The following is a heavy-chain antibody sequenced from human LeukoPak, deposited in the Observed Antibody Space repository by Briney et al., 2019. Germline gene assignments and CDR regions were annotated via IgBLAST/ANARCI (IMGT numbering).Heavy chain of an antibody. CDR1: GFIFTNAW. V-gene: IGHV3-15*01. D-gene: IGHD6-19*01. CDR2: IKSKTDGGTT. J-gene: IGHJ4*02. Sequence: PGGSLRLSCPASGFIFTNAWMNWVRQAPGKGLEWVGRIKSKTDGGTTDYAAPVKGRFTVSRDDSKKMLYLQMNSLKTEDTGVYYCTSSSSDWGQGTLVTVSS. CDR3: TSSSSD.